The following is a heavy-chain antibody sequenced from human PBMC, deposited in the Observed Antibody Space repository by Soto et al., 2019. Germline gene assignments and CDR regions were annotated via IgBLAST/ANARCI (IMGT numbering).Heavy chain of an antibody. Sequence: EVQLLESGGGLGQPGGSLRLSCAASGFTFRSYAMSWVRQAPGRGLEWVSTFGGRDFNTYYADSVKGRFTVSRDNDNSALFLQMNGLRAEDTAVYYCAKGPDPGAFDIWGQGTLVTVSS. V-gene: IGHV3-23*01. CDR1: GFTFRSYA. D-gene: IGHD3-10*01. CDR2: FGGRDFNT. J-gene: IGHJ3*02. CDR3: AKGPDPGAFDI.